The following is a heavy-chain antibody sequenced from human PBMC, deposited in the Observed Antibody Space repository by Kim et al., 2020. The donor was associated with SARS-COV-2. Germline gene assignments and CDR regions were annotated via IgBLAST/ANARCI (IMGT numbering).Heavy chain of an antibody. CDR2: IIPIFGTA. J-gene: IGHJ4*02. Sequence: SVKVSCKASGGTFSSYAISWVRQAPGQGLEWMGGIIPIFGTANYAQKFQGRVTITADESTSTAYMELSSLRSEDTAVYYCASPDRGGFGELLFDYWGQGTLVTVSS. D-gene: IGHD3-10*01. V-gene: IGHV1-69*13. CDR1: GGTFSSYA. CDR3: ASPDRGGFGELLFDY.